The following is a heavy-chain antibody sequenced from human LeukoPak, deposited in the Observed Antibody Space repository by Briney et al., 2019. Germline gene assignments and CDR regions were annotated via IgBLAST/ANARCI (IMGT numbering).Heavy chain of an antibody. CDR3: ARDFGDPINPTRISYFDY. Sequence: GGSLRLSCVASGFTFNNYVMNWVRQAPGKGLEWVSSISSSSSYIYYADSVKGRFTISRDNAKNSLYLQMNSLRAEDTAVYYCARDFGDPINPTRISYFDYWGQGTLVTVSS. D-gene: IGHD3-10*01. V-gene: IGHV3-21*01. CDR2: ISSSSSYI. CDR1: GFTFNNYV. J-gene: IGHJ4*02.